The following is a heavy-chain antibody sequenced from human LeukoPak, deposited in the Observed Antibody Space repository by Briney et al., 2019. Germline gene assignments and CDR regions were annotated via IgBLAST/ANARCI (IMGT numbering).Heavy chain of an antibody. Sequence: SETLSLNCTVSGGSISSSSYYWGWIRQPPGKGLEWIGNIYYSGSTYYNPSLASRVTISVDTSKNQFSLKLSSVTAADTAVYYCARGDGGSYYYYYYMDVWGKGTTVTVSS. CDR2: IYYSGST. J-gene: IGHJ6*03. V-gene: IGHV4-39*07. CDR1: GGSISSSSYY. CDR3: ARGDGGSYYYYYYMDV. D-gene: IGHD1-26*01.